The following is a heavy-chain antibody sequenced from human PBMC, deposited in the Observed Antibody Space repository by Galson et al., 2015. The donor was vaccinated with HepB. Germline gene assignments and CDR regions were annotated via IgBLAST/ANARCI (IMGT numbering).Heavy chain of an antibody. CDR2: IYFSGDT. D-gene: IGHD1-26*01. CDR1: GGSISSSSYY. J-gene: IGHJ3*01. V-gene: IGHV4-39*01. CDR3: ARRGTTTDAFDV. Sequence: TLSLTCTVSGGSISSSSYYWGWIRQPPGKGLEWIGSIYFSGDTYYNPSLKSRVTISGDTSKNQFSLRLSSVTAADTALYYCARRGTTTDAFDVWGQGALVTVSS.